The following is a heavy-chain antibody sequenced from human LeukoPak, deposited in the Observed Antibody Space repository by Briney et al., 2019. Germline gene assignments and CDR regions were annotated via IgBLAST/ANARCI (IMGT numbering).Heavy chain of an antibody. V-gene: IGHV4-39*07. CDR3: ARDWFHDYVWGSYARNFDY. Sequence: SETLSLTCTVSGGSISSYYWGWIRQPPGKGLEWIGSIYYSGSTYYNPSLKSRVTISVDTSKNQFSLKLSSVTAADTAVYYCARDWFHDYVWGSYARNFDYWGQGTLVTVSS. CDR2: IYYSGST. D-gene: IGHD3-16*01. J-gene: IGHJ4*02. CDR1: GGSISSYY.